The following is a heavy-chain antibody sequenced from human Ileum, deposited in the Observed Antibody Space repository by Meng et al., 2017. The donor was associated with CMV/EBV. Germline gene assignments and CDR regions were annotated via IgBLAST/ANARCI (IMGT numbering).Heavy chain of an antibody. CDR3: ARASPQRRFLSY. Sequence: PVSGPGAVKPSETLSLPCSVSGGSISSTSYYWGWIRQPPGKGLEWIGEINHGGSSNYNPSLKSRVTISVDRSRNQVSLKLTSVTAADTAVYYCARASPQRRFLSYWGQGTLVTVSS. CDR2: INHGGSS. V-gene: IGHV4-39*01. J-gene: IGHJ4*02. CDR1: GGSISSTSYY. D-gene: IGHD3-3*01.